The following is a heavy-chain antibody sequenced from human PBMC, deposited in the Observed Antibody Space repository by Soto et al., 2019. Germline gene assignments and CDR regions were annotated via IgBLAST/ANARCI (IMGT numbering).Heavy chain of an antibody. J-gene: IGHJ6*02. V-gene: IGHV3-23*01. CDR3: AKALTVTRGGYYYYGMDV. CDR1: GFTFSSYA. D-gene: IGHD4-17*01. Sequence: PGGSLRLSCAASGFTFSSYAMSWVRQAPGKGLEWVSAISGSGGSTYYADSVKGRFTISRDNSKNTLYLQMNSLRAEDTAVYYCAKALTVTRGGYYYYGMDVWGQGTTVTSP. CDR2: ISGSGGST.